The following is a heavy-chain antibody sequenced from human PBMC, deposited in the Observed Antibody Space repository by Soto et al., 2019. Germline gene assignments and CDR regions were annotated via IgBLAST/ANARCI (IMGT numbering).Heavy chain of an antibody. V-gene: IGHV3-21*01. J-gene: IGHJ6*02. CDR1: GFTFSSYS. D-gene: IGHD2-2*01. Sequence: EVQLVESGGGRGEPGGSLRLSCAASGFTFSSYSMNWVRQAPGKGPEWVSSISSSRSYIYYADSVKGQFTISRDNAKNSLYLQMNSLRAEDTAVYYCARDACSSTSCSSYYYYGMDVWGQGTTVTVSS. CDR3: ARDACSSTSCSSYYYYGMDV. CDR2: ISSSRSYI.